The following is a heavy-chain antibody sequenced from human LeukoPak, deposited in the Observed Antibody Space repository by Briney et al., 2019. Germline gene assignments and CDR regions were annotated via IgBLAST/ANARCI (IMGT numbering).Heavy chain of an antibody. J-gene: IGHJ4*02. CDR2: IIPILGIA. D-gene: IGHD3-22*01. Sequence: SVKVSCKASGGTFSSYAISWVRQAPGQGLEWMGRIIPILGIANYAQKFQGRVTITADKSTSTAYMELSSLRSEDTAVYYCARGDYYDSSSPFGYWGQGTLVTVSS. CDR1: GGTFSSYA. CDR3: ARGDYYDSSSPFGY. V-gene: IGHV1-69*04.